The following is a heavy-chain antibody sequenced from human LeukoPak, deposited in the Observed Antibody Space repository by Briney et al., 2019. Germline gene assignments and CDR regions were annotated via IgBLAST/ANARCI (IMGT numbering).Heavy chain of an antibody. CDR3: ARTREDDFWSSLLQD. D-gene: IGHD3-3*01. J-gene: IGHJ4*02. CDR1: GGSFSGYY. Sequence: SETLSLTCAVYGGSFSGYYWSWIRQPPGKGLEWIGEINHSGSTNYNPSLKSRVTISVDTSKNQFSLKLSSVTAADTAVYYCARTREDDFWSSLLQDWGQGTLVTVSS. CDR2: INHSGST. V-gene: IGHV4-34*01.